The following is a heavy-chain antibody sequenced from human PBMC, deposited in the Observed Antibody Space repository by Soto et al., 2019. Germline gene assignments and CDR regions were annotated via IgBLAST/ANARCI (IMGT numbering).Heavy chain of an antibody. V-gene: IGHV5-51*01. D-gene: IGHD1-26*01. CDR2: IYPGDSDT. CDR3: YRACNNYYARYYFDY. CDR1: GYSFTSYW. Sequence: PGESLKISCKGSGYSFTSYWIGWVRQMPGKGLEWMGIIYPGDSDTRYSPSFQGQVTISADKSISTAYLQWSSLKASDTAMYYCYRACNNYYARYYFDYWGQGTLVTVSS. J-gene: IGHJ4*02.